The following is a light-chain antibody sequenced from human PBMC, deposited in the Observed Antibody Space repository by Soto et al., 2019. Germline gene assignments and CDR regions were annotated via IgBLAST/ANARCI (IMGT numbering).Light chain of an antibody. CDR2: DDS. Sequence: SYELTQPPSVSVAPGQTARITCGGNNIGSKSGHWYQQKPGQAPVLVVYDDSDRPSGIPERFSGSNSGNTATLTISRVEAGDEADYYCQVWDSSSDHPSVFGTGTKLTVL. J-gene: IGLJ1*01. V-gene: IGLV3-21*02. CDR3: QVWDSSSDHPSV. CDR1: NIGSKS.